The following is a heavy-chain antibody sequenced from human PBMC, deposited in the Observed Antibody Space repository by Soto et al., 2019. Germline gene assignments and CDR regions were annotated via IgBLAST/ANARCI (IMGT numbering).Heavy chain of an antibody. D-gene: IGHD3-3*01. CDR3: AKDIGGWFDY. J-gene: IGHJ4*02. Sequence: PGGSLRLSCAASGFTFDDYAMHWVRQAPGKGLEWVSGISWNSGSIGYADSVKGRFTISRDNAKNSLYLQMNSLRAEDTALYYCAKDIGGWFDYWGQGTLVTVSS. V-gene: IGHV3-9*01. CDR2: ISWNSGSI. CDR1: GFTFDDYA.